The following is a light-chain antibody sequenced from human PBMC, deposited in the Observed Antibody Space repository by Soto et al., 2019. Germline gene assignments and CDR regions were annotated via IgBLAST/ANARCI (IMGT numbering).Light chain of an antibody. CDR2: DAS. CDR3: QQYGSSPYT. V-gene: IGKV3D-20*01. J-gene: IGKJ2*01. Sequence: EIVLTQSPATLSLSPGERATLSCGASQSVSSSYLAWYQQKPGLAPRLLICDASSRATGIPDRFGGSGSGTDFTLTIRRLEPEDFAVYYCQQYGSSPYTFGQGTKLEIK. CDR1: QSVSSSY.